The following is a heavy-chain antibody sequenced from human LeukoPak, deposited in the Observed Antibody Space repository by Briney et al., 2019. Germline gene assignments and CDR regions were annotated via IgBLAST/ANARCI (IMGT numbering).Heavy chain of an antibody. J-gene: IGHJ4*02. V-gene: IGHV3-7*01. CDR3: AREAIVVVVAAVYFDY. CDR1: GFTFSSYW. D-gene: IGHD2-15*01. Sequence: GGSLRLSCAASGFTFSSYWMSWVRQAPGKGLEWVANIKQDGSEKYYVDSVKGRFTISRDNAKNSLYLQMNSLRAEDTAVYYCAREAIVVVVAAVYFDYWDQGTLVTVSS. CDR2: IKQDGSEK.